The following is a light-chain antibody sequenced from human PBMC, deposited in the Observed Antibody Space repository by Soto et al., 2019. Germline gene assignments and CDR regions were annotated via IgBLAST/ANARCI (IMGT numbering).Light chain of an antibody. CDR2: NAS. J-gene: IGKJ1*01. CDR3: QHYNSYSEA. V-gene: IGKV1-5*03. CDR1: QTVSSL. Sequence: DIQMTQSPSTLSGSVGDGVTITCRASQTVSSLLSWYHQKPVKSPTLLIYNASTFKTGVPSMFSGSGSGTEFTLPISSLQPDDFATYYCQHYNSYSEAFGQGTKVDIK.